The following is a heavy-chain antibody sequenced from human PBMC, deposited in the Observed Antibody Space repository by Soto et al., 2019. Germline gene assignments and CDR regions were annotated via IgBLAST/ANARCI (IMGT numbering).Heavy chain of an antibody. V-gene: IGHV4-30-4*01. CDR2: IYYRGSP. CDR3: ARDAGVATIPRYYYGMDV. Sequence: SETLSLTCTVSGGSISSADYYWGWVRQPPGKGLQWIGYIYYRGSPYYNPSLKSRVTISVDTSRNQFSLRLSSVTAADTAVYYCARDAGVATIPRYYYGMDVWGQGTTVTVSS. J-gene: IGHJ6*02. CDR1: GGSISSADYY. D-gene: IGHD5-12*01.